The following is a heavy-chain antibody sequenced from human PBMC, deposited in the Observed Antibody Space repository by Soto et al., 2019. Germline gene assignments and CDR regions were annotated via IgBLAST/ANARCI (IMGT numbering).Heavy chain of an antibody. CDR2: MNPNSGNT. J-gene: IGHJ5*02. CDR1: GYTFTSYD. D-gene: IGHD1-1*01. Sequence: ASLKVSCNASGYTFTSYDINWVLQATGQGLEWMGWMNPNSGNTGYAQKFQGRVTMTRNTSISTAYMELSSLRSEDTAVYYGARGKPGERGHWFDPWGQGTLVSVSS. V-gene: IGHV1-8*01. CDR3: ARGKPGERGHWFDP.